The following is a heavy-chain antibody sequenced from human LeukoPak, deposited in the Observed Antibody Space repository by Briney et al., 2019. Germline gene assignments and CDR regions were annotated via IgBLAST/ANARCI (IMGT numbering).Heavy chain of an antibody. Sequence: SETLSLTCSVSGGSISSHYWSWIRQPPGNGLEWIGYIYYSGNTKYNPSLKSRVTISGDTSKNQFSLKLSSVTAADTAVYYCARNGAAAGTPEGVWGQGTLVTVSS. D-gene: IGHD6-13*01. CDR3: ARNGAAAGTPEGV. J-gene: IGHJ4*02. CDR1: GGSISSHY. V-gene: IGHV4-59*11. CDR2: IYYSGNT.